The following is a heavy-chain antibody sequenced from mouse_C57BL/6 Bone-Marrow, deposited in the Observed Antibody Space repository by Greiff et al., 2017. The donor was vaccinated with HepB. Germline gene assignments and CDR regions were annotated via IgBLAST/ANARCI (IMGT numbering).Heavy chain of an antibody. D-gene: IGHD1-1*01. CDR2: ISDGGSYT. V-gene: IGHV5-4*01. CDR3: ARDRGYYYCSSDWYFDV. J-gene: IGHJ1*03. Sequence: EVKLVESGGGLVKPGGSLKLSCAASGFTFSSYAMSWVRQTPEKRLEWVATISDGGSYTYYPDNVKGRFTISRDNAKNNLYLQMIHLKSEDTTMYYCARDRGYYYCSSDWYFDVWGTGTTGTVSS. CDR1: GFTFSSYA.